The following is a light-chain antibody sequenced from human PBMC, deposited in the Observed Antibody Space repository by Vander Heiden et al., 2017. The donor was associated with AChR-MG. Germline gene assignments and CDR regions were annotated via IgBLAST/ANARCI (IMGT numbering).Light chain of an antibody. V-gene: IGLV3-9*01. CDR2: SDR. CDR1: NSGSKN. CDR3: QVWDSYTAI. Sequence: YELTQPLSVSAALGQTARITCGGNNSGSKNVHWYQQKPGQAPVLVIYSDRFRPSGIPERFSGSNSGNTATLTISRAQVGDETDYYCQVWDSYTAIFGGGTKLTVL. J-gene: IGLJ2*01.